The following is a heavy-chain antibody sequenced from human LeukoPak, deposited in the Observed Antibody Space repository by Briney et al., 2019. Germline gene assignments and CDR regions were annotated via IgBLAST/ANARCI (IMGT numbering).Heavy chain of an antibody. Sequence: PGGSLRLSCAASGFTFSSYSINWVRQAPGKGLEWVSSISSGSHYIYYADSVKGQFTISRDNAKNSLYLQMNSLRAEDTAVYYCAKSQSYQLLYIDYWGQGTLVTVSS. CDR3: AKSQSYQLLYIDY. J-gene: IGHJ4*02. V-gene: IGHV3-21*04. CDR1: GFTFSSYS. D-gene: IGHD2-2*01. CDR2: ISSGSHYI.